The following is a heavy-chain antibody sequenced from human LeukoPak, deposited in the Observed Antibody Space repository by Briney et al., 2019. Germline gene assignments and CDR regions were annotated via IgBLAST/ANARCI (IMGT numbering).Heavy chain of an antibody. J-gene: IGHJ5*02. CDR2: INHSGST. D-gene: IGHD3-10*01. CDR1: GGSLSGYS. V-gene: IGHV4-34*01. CDR3: ARVYVTVVRGSWFDP. Sequence: PSETLSPTCAVNGGSLSGYSWSWIRQPPGKGLEWIGEINHSGSTNYNASLTSRVTISADTSQNQFSLKLRSVTAADTAVYYCARVYVTVVRGSWFDPWGQGTLVTVSS.